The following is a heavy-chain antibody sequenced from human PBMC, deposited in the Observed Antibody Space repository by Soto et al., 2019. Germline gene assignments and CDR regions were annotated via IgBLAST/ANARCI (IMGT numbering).Heavy chain of an antibody. V-gene: IGHV1-3*01. CDR3: ARDSAPGGSGSYYDY. CDR1: GYTFTSYA. CDR2: INAGNGNT. J-gene: IGHJ4*02. D-gene: IGHD1-26*01. Sequence: GASVKVSCKASGYTFTSYAMHWVRQAPGQRLEWMGWINAGNGNTKYSQKFQGRVTITRDTSASTAYMELSSLRSEDTAVYYCARDSAPGGSGSYYDYWGQGTLVTVSS.